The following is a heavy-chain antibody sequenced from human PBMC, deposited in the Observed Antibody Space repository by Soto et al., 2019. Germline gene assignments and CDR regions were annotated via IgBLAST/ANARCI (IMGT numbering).Heavy chain of an antibody. V-gene: IGHV3-23*01. CDR2: ISGGGVTT. CDR1: GFTFSTYA. D-gene: IGHD2-15*01. CDR3: AKDRDDIGMVDAFEV. J-gene: IGHJ3*01. Sequence: EMHLLESGGDLVQPGGSLRLSCAASGFTFSTYAMTWVRQAPGKGLEYVSAISGGGVTTYYADSMKGRFTISRDNSKNTLNLQMNSLRAEDTAVYYCAKDRDDIGMVDAFEVWGQGTMVTVSS.